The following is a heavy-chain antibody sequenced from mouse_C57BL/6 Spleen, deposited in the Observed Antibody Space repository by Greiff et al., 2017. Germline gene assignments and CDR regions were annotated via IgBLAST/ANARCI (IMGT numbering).Heavy chain of an antibody. CDR1: GFTFSSYA. Sequence: EVHLVESGEGLVKPGGSLKLSCAASGFTFSSYAMSWVRQTPEKRLEWVAYISSGGDYIYYADTVKGRFTISRDNARNTLSLQMSSLKSEDTAMYYCTRDGGYFPYAMDDWGQGTSVTVSS. J-gene: IGHJ4*01. CDR3: TRDGGYFPYAMDD. D-gene: IGHD3-1*01. V-gene: IGHV5-9-1*02. CDR2: ISSGGDYI.